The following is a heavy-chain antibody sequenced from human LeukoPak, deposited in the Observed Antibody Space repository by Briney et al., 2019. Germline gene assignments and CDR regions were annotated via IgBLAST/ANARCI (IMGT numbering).Heavy chain of an antibody. Sequence: GASVKVSCKASGYSFSSYYMHWVRQAPGQGLEWMGIINPSGGSTTYAQKFRDRVTMTRDTSTTTVYMELSSLKSEDTAVYYCARWTGTTGLDYWGQGTLDTVSS. V-gene: IGHV1-46*01. D-gene: IGHD1-1*01. CDR1: GYSFSSYY. CDR3: ARWTGTTGLDY. J-gene: IGHJ4*02. CDR2: INPSGGST.